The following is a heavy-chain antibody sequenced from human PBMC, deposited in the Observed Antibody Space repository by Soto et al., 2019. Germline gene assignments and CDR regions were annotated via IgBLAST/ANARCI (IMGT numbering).Heavy chain of an antibody. V-gene: IGHV5-10-1*01. D-gene: IGHD1-1*01. CDR3: ARAPSPNWNYYGMDV. CDR1: GYSFTNYW. J-gene: IGHJ6*02. CDR2: IDPRDSHA. Sequence: GESLKISCKGSGYSFTNYWISWVRQMPGKGLEWMGEIDPRDSHANYSPSFQGHVIISVDTSTNHFSLHLSALTAADTAVYYCARAPSPNWNYYGMDVWGQGTTVTVSS.